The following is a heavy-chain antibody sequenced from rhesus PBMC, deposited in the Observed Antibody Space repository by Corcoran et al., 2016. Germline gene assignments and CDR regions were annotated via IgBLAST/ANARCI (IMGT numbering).Heavy chain of an antibody. CDR2: IYGNSATT. J-gene: IGHJ4*01. D-gene: IGHD3-3*01. Sequence: QVQLQESGPGLVKPSETLSLTCAVSGGSIRDSYYWNWIRPPPGRGLEWIRNIYGNSATTYDTPALKSRDTIAKDTSKNQFFLKLSSVTAADTAVYYCASEYLQGDYWGQGVLVTVSS. CDR1: GGSIRDSYY. CDR3: ASEYLQGDY. V-gene: IGHV4S9*01.